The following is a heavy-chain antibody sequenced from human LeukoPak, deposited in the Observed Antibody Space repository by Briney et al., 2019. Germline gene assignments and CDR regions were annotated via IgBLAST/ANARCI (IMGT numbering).Heavy chain of an antibody. J-gene: IGHJ4*02. Sequence: HPGGSLRLSCAASGFTFSNFAMSWVRQAPGKGLEWVSVISGNGANIFYADSVKGRFTISRDNSKNTLYLQMNSLRAEDTAVYYCAKWATSWYYFEYWGQGTLVTVSS. V-gene: IGHV3-23*01. CDR1: GFTFSNFA. CDR2: ISGNGANI. CDR3: AKWATSWYYFEY.